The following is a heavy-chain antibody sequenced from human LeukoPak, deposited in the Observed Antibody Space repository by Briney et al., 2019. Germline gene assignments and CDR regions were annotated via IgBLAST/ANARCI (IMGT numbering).Heavy chain of an antibody. CDR1: GGSISSSSYY. CDR3: ARRTQQLVPGATYAFDI. CDR2: IYYSGSA. J-gene: IGHJ3*02. D-gene: IGHD6-6*01. Sequence: SETLSLTCTVSGGSISSSSYYWGWIRQPPGKGLEWIGSIYYSGSAYYNLSLKSRVTISVDTSKNQFSLKLSSVTAADTAVYYCARRTQQLVPGATYAFDIWGQGTMVTVSS. V-gene: IGHV4-39*01.